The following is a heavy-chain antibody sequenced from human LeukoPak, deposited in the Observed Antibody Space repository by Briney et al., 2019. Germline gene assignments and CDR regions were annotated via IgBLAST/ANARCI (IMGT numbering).Heavy chain of an antibody. Sequence: ASVKVSCKASGYTFTGYYMHWVRQAPGQGLEWMGWINPNSGGTNYAQKFQGRVTMTRDTSISTAYMELSRLRSDDTAVYYCAKRGRYFDWFDAFDIWGQGTMVTVSS. V-gene: IGHV1-2*02. J-gene: IGHJ3*02. CDR2: INPNSGGT. CDR1: GYTFTGYY. CDR3: AKRGRYFDWFDAFDI. D-gene: IGHD3-9*01.